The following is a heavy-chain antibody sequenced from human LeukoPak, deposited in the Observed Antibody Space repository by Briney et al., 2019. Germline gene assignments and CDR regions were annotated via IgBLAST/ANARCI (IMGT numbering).Heavy chain of an antibody. CDR1: GGTFSSYA. CDR2: IIPIFGTA. V-gene: IGHV1-69*13. D-gene: IGHD3-22*01. CDR3: ARERSGYYPNWFDP. J-gene: IGHJ5*02. Sequence: ASVTVSCKASGGTFSSYAISWVRQAPGQGLEWMGGIIPIFGTANYAQKFQGRVTITADESTSTAYMELSSLRSEDTAVYYCARERSGYYPNWFDPWGQGTLVTVSS.